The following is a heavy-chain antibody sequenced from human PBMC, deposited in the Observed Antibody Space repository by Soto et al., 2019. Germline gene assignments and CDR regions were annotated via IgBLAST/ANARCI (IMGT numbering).Heavy chain of an antibody. CDR3: ARDNGFCSGGSCYFDY. V-gene: IGHV4-59*01. Sequence: SETLSLTCTDSGGSISSYYWSWIRQPPGKGLEWIGYIYYSGSTNYDPSLKSRVTISVDTSKNQFSLKLSSVTAADTAVYYCARDNGFCSGGSCYFDYWGQGTLVTVSS. CDR1: GGSISSYY. CDR2: IYYSGST. D-gene: IGHD2-15*01. J-gene: IGHJ4*02.